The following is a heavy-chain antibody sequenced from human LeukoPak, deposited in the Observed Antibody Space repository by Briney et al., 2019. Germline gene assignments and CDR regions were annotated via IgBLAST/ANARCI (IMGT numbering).Heavy chain of an antibody. Sequence: GASVKVSCKASGGTFSSYAISWVRQAPGQGLEWMGRIIPILGIANYAQKFQGRVTITADKSTSTAYMELSSLRSEDTAVYYCARDLWRVAARPYYYGMDVWGQGTTVTVSS. CDR2: IIPILGIA. V-gene: IGHV1-69*04. CDR3: ARDLWRVAARPYYYGMDV. J-gene: IGHJ6*02. CDR1: GGTFSSYA. D-gene: IGHD6-13*01.